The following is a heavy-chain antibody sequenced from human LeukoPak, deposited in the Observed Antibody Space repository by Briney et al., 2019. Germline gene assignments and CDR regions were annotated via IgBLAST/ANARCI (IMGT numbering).Heavy chain of an antibody. CDR1: GGSLSSSNW. V-gene: IGHV4-4*02. J-gene: IGHJ4*02. CDR2: IYHSGST. D-gene: IGHD3-10*01. CDR3: ASLADYYGSGSYYRNDY. Sequence: PSGTLSLTCAVSGGSLSSSNWWSWVRQPPGKGLEWIGEIYHSGSTNYNPSLKSRVTISVDKSKNQFSLKLSSVTAADTAVYYCASLADYYGSGSYYRNDYWGQGTLVTVSS.